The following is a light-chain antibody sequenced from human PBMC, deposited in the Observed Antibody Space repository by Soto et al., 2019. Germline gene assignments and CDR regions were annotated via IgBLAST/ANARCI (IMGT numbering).Light chain of an antibody. CDR2: EVN. CDR1: SSDVGGYNL. Sequence: QSVLTQPPSASGSPGQSVTISCTGTSSDVGGYNLVSWYQQHLGKAPKLIISEVNKRPSGVPDRFSGSKSGNTASLTVSGLQAEDEADYYCNSYAGTNNWVFGGGTKLTVL. CDR3: NSYAGTNNWV. J-gene: IGLJ3*02. V-gene: IGLV2-8*01.